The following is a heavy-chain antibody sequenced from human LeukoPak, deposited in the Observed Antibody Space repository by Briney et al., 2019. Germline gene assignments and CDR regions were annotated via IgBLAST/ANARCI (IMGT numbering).Heavy chain of an antibody. V-gene: IGHV3-30*02. Sequence: PGGSLRLSCAASGFTFSSYGMHWVRQAPGKGLEWVAFIRYDGSNKYYADSVKGRFTISRDNSKNTLYLEMNSLRAEDMAVYYCARGQHRVTYSDDAFDIWGQGTTVTVSS. J-gene: IGHJ3*02. CDR2: IRYDGSNK. D-gene: IGHD2-21*02. CDR3: ARGQHRVTYSDDAFDI. CDR1: GFTFSSYG.